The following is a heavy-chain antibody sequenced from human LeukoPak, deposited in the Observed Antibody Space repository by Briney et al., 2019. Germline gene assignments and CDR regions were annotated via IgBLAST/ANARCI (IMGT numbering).Heavy chain of an antibody. J-gene: IGHJ4*02. Sequence: SETLSLTCTVSGGSISRSSYYWGWIRQPPGKGLEWIGSIYYSGSTYYNPSLKSRVTISVDTSKNQFSLKLSSVTAADTAVYYCASQTSPTYYYDSSGYYYDYWGQGTLVTVSS. CDR1: GGSISRSSYY. CDR2: IYYSGST. V-gene: IGHV4-39*01. D-gene: IGHD3-22*01. CDR3: ASQTSPTYYYDSSGYYYDY.